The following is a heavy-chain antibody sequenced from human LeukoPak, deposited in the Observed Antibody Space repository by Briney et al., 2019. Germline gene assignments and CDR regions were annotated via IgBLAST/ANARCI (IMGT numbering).Heavy chain of an antibody. J-gene: IGHJ3*02. D-gene: IGHD4-17*01. CDR1: GFTFSAYA. CDR2: IRGGGGSA. V-gene: IGHV3-23*01. Sequence: GGSLRLFCTASGFTFSAYAMMWVRQAPGKGPEWVSAIRGGGGSAFYADSVKGRFTISRDNSKYTLFLQMNSLRAEDTAVYYCARDPNGDYIGAFDMWGPGTMVTVSS. CDR3: ARDPNGDYIGAFDM.